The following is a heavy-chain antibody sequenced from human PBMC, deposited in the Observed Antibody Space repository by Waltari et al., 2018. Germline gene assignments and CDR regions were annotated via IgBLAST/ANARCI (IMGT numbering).Heavy chain of an antibody. D-gene: IGHD7-27*01. CDR1: GGSISGGYS. CDR2: SYHSGST. Sequence: QLQRQESGSGLVKPSQTLSLTCGVSGGSISGGYSWSWIRQPPGKGLEWFGYSYHSGSTSYNQSLTSRVTIPVAKSTNPFSLKLNSVTAAETAVYYCAREAGQLGIDYWGQGILVTVSS. CDR3: AREAGQLGIDY. V-gene: IGHV4-30-2*01. J-gene: IGHJ4*02.